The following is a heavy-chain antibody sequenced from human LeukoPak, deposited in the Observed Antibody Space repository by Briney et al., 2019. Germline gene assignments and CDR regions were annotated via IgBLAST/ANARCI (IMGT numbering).Heavy chain of an antibody. CDR1: GFTFSSYA. Sequence: PGGSLRLSCAASGFTFSSYAMSWVRQAPGKGLEWVSANSGSGGSTYYADSVKGRFTISRDNSKNTLYLQMNSLRAEDTAVYYCAKEHCSGGGCYHFDYWGQGTLVTVSS. D-gene: IGHD2-15*01. V-gene: IGHV3-23*01. CDR3: AKEHCSGGGCYHFDY. J-gene: IGHJ4*02. CDR2: NSGSGGST.